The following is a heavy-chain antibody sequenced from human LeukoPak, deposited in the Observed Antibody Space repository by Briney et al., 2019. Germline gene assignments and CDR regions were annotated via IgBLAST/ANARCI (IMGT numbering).Heavy chain of an antibody. Sequence: GASVKFSCKASGDTFTSCGISRVRQAPGQGLEWMGWISGYNGDTNYAQKFQGRVTMTTDTSTSTAYMELRSLRSDDTAVYYCARDHHDYYHYGMDVWGQGTTVTVSS. CDR3: ARDHHDYYHYGMDV. CDR1: GDTFTSCG. CDR2: ISGYNGDT. J-gene: IGHJ6*02. V-gene: IGHV1-18*01.